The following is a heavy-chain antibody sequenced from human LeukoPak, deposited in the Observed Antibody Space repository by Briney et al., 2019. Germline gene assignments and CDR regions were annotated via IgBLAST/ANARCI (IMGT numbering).Heavy chain of an antibody. V-gene: IGHV3-20*04. D-gene: IGHD3-22*01. J-gene: IGHJ4*02. CDR3: ARDLRVVITGSFDS. Sequence: PGGSLRLSCAASGFSFDDYGLTWVRHAPGKGVEWVSGINWNGDSTDYADSVKGRFTISRDNAKNSLYLQMNSLRAEDTALYYCARDLRVVITGSFDSWGQGTLVTVSS. CDR2: INWNGDST. CDR1: GFSFDDYG.